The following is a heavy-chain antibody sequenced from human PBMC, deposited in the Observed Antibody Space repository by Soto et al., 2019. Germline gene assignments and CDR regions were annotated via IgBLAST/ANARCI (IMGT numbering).Heavy chain of an antibody. CDR1: GYTFTSYG. CDR3: ASRTAARSDTQNYYYGMDV. CDR2: ISAYNGNT. V-gene: IGHV1-18*04. D-gene: IGHD6-6*01. Sequence: QVQLVQSGAEVKKPGASVKVSCKASGYTFTSYGISWVRQAPGQGLEWMGWISAYNGNTNYAQKLQGRVTMTTDTSTSTAYMELRSLRSDDTAVYYCASRTAARSDTQNYYYGMDVWGQGTTVTVSS. J-gene: IGHJ6*02.